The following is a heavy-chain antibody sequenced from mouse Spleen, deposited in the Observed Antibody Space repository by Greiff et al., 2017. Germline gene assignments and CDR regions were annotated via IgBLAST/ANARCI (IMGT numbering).Heavy chain of an antibody. CDR3: ARVEGLRRDY. CDR2: IDPANGNT. CDR1: GFNIKDTY. V-gene: IGHV14-3*02. Sequence: EVQRVESGAELVKPGASVKLSCTASGFNIKDTYMHWVKQRPEQGLEWIGRIDPANGNTKYDPKFQGKATITADTSSNTAYLQLSSLTSEDTAVYYCARVEGLRRDYWGQGTTLTVSS. J-gene: IGHJ2*01. D-gene: IGHD2-4*01.